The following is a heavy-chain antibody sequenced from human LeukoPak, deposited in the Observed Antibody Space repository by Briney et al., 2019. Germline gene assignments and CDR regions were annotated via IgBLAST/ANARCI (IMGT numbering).Heavy chain of an antibody. V-gene: IGHV1-46*01. CDR1: GYTFTSYY. CDR2: INPSSGST. J-gene: IGHJ5*02. Sequence: ASVKVSCKASGYTFTSYYMHWVRQAPGQGLEWVGIINPSSGSTSYAQKFQGRVTMTRDMSTSTDYMELSSLRAEDTAVYYCARDNSVEDTAWWFDPWGQGTLVTVSS. D-gene: IGHD4-23*01. CDR3: ARDNSVEDTAWWFDP.